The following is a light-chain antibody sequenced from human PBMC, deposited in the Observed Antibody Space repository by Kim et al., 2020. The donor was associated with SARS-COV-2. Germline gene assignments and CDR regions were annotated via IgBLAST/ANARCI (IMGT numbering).Light chain of an antibody. Sequence: QAASVSGSLGQSITISCTGTSSLVGNYNYVSWYQQHPDKAPKLIIYDVSYRPSGVSTRFSGSKSGNTASLTISALQTAVEADYYCTSYTCAHAVVFG. CDR2: DVS. CDR1: SSLVGNYNY. CDR3: TSYTCAHAVV. V-gene: IGLV2-14*03. J-gene: IGLJ2*01.